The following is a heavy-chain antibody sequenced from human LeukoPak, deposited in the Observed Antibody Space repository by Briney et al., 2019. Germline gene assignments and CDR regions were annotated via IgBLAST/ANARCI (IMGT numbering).Heavy chain of an antibody. J-gene: IGHJ1*01. V-gene: IGHV3-23*01. CDR3: AKRDYYDSSGFSPLFQH. D-gene: IGHD3-22*01. Sequence: GGSLRLSCAASGFTFTGYAMSWLRQAPGKGLEFVSAISGDAANTFYADSVKGRFTVSRDNSQNILYLQLSNLRAEDTAVYCCAKRDYYDSSGFSPLFQHWGPGTLVTVSS. CDR1: GFTFTGYA. CDR2: ISGDAANT.